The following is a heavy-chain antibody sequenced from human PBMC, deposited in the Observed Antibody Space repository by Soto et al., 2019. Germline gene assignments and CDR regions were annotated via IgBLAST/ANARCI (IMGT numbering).Heavy chain of an antibody. V-gene: IGHV1-3*01. D-gene: IGHD4-17*01. CDR3: AREVDPYYGGNSLSLDY. CDR2: INAYNGNT. Sequence: ASVKLSCKDSGYTFVSYGIHWVRQATGQSLEWMGWINAYNGNTKYSQKFQGRVTFTADESTNTAYMELKYLRSEDTAVYFCAREVDPYYGGNSLSLDYWGQGTLVTVSS. J-gene: IGHJ4*02. CDR1: GYTFVSYG.